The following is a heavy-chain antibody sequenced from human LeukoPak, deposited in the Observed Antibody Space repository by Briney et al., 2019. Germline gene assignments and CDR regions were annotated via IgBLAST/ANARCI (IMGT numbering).Heavy chain of an antibody. D-gene: IGHD2-15*01. Sequence: PGGSLRLSCVASGFTFSSSSMNWVRQAPGKGLEWVSYISISSTTIYYADSVKGRFTISRDNAKNSLYLQMNSLRDEDTAVYYCAVGYCAGDRCYNGGSGWFDSWGQGTLVTVSS. CDR3: AVGYCAGDRCYNGGSGWFDS. V-gene: IGHV3-48*02. J-gene: IGHJ5*01. CDR1: GFTFSSSS. CDR2: ISISSTTI.